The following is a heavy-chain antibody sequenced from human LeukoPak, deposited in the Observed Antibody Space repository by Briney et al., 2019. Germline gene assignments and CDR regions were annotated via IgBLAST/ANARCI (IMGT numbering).Heavy chain of an antibody. CDR3: AKVGPARVRWFQFDP. CDR2: IYYSGST. J-gene: IGHJ5*02. V-gene: IGHV4-30-4*01. D-gene: IGHD4-23*01. CDR1: GGSISSGDYY. Sequence: PSQTLSLTCTVSGGSISSGDYYWSWIRQPPGKGLEWIGYIYYSGSTYYNPSLKSRATISVDTSKNQFSLKLSSVTAADTAVYYCAKVGPARVRWFQFDPWGQGTLVTVSS.